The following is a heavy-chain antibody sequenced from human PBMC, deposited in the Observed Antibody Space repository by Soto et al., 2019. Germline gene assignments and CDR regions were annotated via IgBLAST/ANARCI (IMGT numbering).Heavy chain of an antibody. Sequence: QVQLRESGPGLVKPSETLSLTCSVSGGSINNGMFYWSWIRQHPGKGLEWIGYIYYNGNTYYNPSLKRRLTVSLDTSKNQFSRTLSSVTAADTAVYFCAQIPPAKRYYVSGMDVWGQGTSVTVSS. CDR1: GGSINNGMFY. D-gene: IGHD2-2*01. CDR2: IYYNGNT. CDR3: AQIPPAKRYYVSGMDV. V-gene: IGHV4-31*03. J-gene: IGHJ6*02.